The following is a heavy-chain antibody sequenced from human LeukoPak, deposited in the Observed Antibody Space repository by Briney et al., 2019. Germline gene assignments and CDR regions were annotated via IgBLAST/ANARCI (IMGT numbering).Heavy chain of an antibody. CDR2: IYTSGST. Sequence: SETLSLTCTVSGGSISSYYWGWIRQPAGKGLEWIGRIYTSGSTNYNPSLKSRVTMSVDTSKNQFSLKLSSVTAADSAIYYCARLPHMAVAGQDFAYWGPGTLVTVSS. CDR3: ARLPHMAVAGQDFAY. CDR1: GGSISSYY. V-gene: IGHV4-4*07. D-gene: IGHD6-19*01. J-gene: IGHJ4*02.